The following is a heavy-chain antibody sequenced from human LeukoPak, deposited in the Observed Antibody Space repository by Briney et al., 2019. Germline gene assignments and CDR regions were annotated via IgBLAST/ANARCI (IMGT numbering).Heavy chain of an antibody. J-gene: IGHJ4*02. CDR2: IYTSGST. CDR3: ARQYSSGWYAAYDY. D-gene: IGHD6-19*01. CDR1: GVSISSYY. Sequence: SETLSLTCTVSGVSISSYYWSWIRQPAGKGLEWIGRIYTSGSTNYNPSLKSRVTISVDTSKNQFSLKLSSVTAADTAVYYCARQYSSGWYAAYDYWGQGTLVTVSS. V-gene: IGHV4-4*07.